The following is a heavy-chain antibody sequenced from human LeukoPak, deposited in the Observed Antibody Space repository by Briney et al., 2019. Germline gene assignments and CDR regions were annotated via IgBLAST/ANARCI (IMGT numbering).Heavy chain of an antibody. Sequence: PGGSLRLSCAASGFTFSSYSMNWVRQAPGKGLEWVSSISSSSSYIYYADSVKGRFTISRDNAKTSLYLQMTSLRAEDTAVYYCARDSETYYYDSSAFDIWGQGTMVTVSS. CDR3: ARDSETYYYDSSAFDI. CDR1: GFTFSSYS. J-gene: IGHJ3*02. D-gene: IGHD3-22*01. V-gene: IGHV3-21*01. CDR2: ISSSSSYI.